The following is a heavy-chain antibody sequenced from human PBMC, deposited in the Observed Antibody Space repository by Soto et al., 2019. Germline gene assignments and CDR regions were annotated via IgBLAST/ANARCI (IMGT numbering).Heavy chain of an antibody. V-gene: IGHV4-59*01. CDR3: ARDKEGYYGSGSYPWFDP. CDR1: GGSISSYY. CDR2: IYYSGST. J-gene: IGHJ5*02. D-gene: IGHD3-10*01. Sequence: KPSETLSLTCTVSGGSISSYYWSWIRQPPGKGLEWIGYIYYSGSTNYNPSLKSRVTISVDTSKNQFSLKLSSVTAADTAVYYCARDKEGYYGSGSYPWFDPRGQGTLVTVSS.